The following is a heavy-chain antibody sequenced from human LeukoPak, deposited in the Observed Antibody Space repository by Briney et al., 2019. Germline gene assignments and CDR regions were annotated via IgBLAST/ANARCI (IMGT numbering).Heavy chain of an antibody. CDR2: INPNSGGT. CDR3: ARGSYYYDSSGYWIDY. D-gene: IGHD3-22*01. V-gene: IGHV1-2*06. CDR1: GYTFTGYY. Sequence: ASVKVSCKASGYTFTGYYMHWVRQAPGQGLEWMGRINPNSGGTNYAQKFQGRVTMTRDTSISTAYMELSRLRSDDTAVYYCARGSYYYDSSGYWIDYWGQGTLVTVSS. J-gene: IGHJ4*02.